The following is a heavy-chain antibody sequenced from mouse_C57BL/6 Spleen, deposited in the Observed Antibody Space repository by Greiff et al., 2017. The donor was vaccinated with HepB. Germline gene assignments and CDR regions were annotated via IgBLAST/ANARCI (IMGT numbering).Heavy chain of an antibody. CDR2: ISSGGDYI. J-gene: IGHJ4*01. CDR3: TREAYDYAMDY. Sequence: EVMLVESGEGLVKPGGSLKLSCAASGFTFSSYAMSWVRQTPEKRLEWVAYISSGGDYIYYADTVKGRFTISRDNARNTLYLQMSSLKSEDTAMYYCTREAYDYAMDYWGQGTSVTVSS. V-gene: IGHV5-9-1*02. D-gene: IGHD2-12*01. CDR1: GFTFSSYA.